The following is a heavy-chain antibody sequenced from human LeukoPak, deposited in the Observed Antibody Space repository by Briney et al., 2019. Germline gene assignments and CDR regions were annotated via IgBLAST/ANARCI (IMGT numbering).Heavy chain of an antibody. CDR2: ISAYNGNT. Sequence: ASVTVSCKASGYTFTSYGISWVRQAPGQGLEWMGWISAYNGNTNYAQKLQGRVTMTTDTSTSTAYMELRSLRSDDTAVYYCARDRRFWSGYLGYYYGMDVWGQGTTVTVSS. V-gene: IGHV1-18*01. CDR1: GYTFTSYG. J-gene: IGHJ6*02. CDR3: ARDRRFWSGYLGYYYGMDV. D-gene: IGHD3-3*01.